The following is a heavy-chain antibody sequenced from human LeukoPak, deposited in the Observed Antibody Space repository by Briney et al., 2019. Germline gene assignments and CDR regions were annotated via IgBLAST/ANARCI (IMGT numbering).Heavy chain of an antibody. CDR2: IYYSGST. Sequence: SETLSLTCTVSGGSISSSSYYWGWIRQPPGKGLEWIGSIYYSGSTYYNPSLKSRVTISVDTSKNQFSLKPSSVTAADTAVYYCARHTYYYDSSGYYPSSEYFQHWGQGTLATVSS. CDR1: GGSISSSSYY. D-gene: IGHD3-22*01. CDR3: ARHTYYYDSSGYYPSSEYFQH. J-gene: IGHJ1*01. V-gene: IGHV4-39*01.